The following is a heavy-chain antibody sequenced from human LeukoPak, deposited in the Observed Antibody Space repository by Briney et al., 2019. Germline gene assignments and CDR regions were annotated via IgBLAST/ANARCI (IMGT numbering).Heavy chain of an antibody. V-gene: IGHV4-30-4*01. D-gene: IGHD2-15*01. Sequence: SQTLSLTCTVSGGSISSGDYYWRWIRQPPGKGLEWIGYIYYSGSTYYNPSLKSRVTISVDTSKNQFSLKLSSVTAADTAVYYCARESPYCSGGSCYDGFWYFDLWGRGTLVTVSS. CDR3: ARESPYCSGGSCYDGFWYFDL. CDR1: GGSISSGDYY. CDR2: IYYSGST. J-gene: IGHJ2*01.